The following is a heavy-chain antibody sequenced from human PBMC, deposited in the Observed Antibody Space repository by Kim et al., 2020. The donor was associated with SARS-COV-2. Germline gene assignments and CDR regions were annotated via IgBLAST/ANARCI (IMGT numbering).Heavy chain of an antibody. J-gene: IGHJ6*01. V-gene: IGHV4-34*01. D-gene: IGHD2-2*01. CDR2: INHSGST. CDR1: GGSFSGYY. CDR3: ALVPAAIDGGVDEDIYYG. Sequence: SETLSLTCAVYGGSFSGYYWSWIRQPPGKGLEWIGEINHSGSTNYNPSLKSRVTISVDTSKNQFSLKLSSVTAADTAVYYCALVPAAIDGGVDEDIYYG.